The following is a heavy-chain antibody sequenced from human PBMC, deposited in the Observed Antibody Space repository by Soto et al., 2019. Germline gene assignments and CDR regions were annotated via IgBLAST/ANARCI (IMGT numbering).Heavy chain of an antibody. CDR1: GGSVSSGSYY. V-gene: IGHV4-61*01. CDR2: IYYSGST. Sequence: QVQLQESGPGLVKPSETLFLTCTVSGGSVSSGSYYWSWIRQPPGKGLEWIGYIYYSGSTNYNPSLKSRVTISVDTSKNQFSLKLSSVTAADTAVYYCARHYSGTLSWFDPWGQGTLVTVSS. D-gene: IGHD3-10*01. J-gene: IGHJ5*02. CDR3: ARHYSGTLSWFDP.